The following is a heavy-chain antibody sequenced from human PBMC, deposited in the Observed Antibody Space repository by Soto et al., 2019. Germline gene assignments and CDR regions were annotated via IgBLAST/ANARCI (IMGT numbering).Heavy chain of an antibody. V-gene: IGHV1-69*01. CDR1: GGTFSSYA. D-gene: IGHD3-9*01. CDR2: IIPIFGTA. CDR3: ARAASSIDILTVYTRGPRRGMDV. Sequence: QVQLVQSGAEVKKPGSSVKVSCKASGGTFSSYAISWVRQAPGQGLEWMGGIIPIFGTANYAQKFQGRVTITADESTSTAYMELSSLRSEDTAVYYCARAASSIDILTVYTRGPRRGMDVWGQGTTVTVSS. J-gene: IGHJ6*02.